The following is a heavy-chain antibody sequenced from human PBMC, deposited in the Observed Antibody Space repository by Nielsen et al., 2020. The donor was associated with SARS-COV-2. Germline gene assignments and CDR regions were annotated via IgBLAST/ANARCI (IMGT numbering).Heavy chain of an antibody. J-gene: IGHJ4*02. V-gene: IGHV3-13*04. Sequence: GGSLRLSCAASGFTFSGYDMHWVRQATGKGLEWVSGIGTSADTYYPDSVKGRFTISRDDAKSSLYLQMNSLSAEDTAVYYCARARLCSSTTCFVGGDFDYWGQGTLVTVSS. CDR1: GFTFSGYD. CDR2: IGTSADT. D-gene: IGHD2-2*01. CDR3: ARARLCSSTTCFVGGDFDY.